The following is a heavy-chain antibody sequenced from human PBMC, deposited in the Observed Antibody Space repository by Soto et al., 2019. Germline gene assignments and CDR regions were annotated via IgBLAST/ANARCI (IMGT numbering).Heavy chain of an antibody. CDR1: GYTFTGYY. J-gene: IGHJ4*02. CDR2: INPNSGGT. Sequence: ASVKVSCKASGYTFTGYYMHWVRQAPGQGLEWMGWINPNSGGTNYAQKFQGWVTMTRDTSISTAYMELSRLRSDDTAVYYCANFFLLLGRLTRSIVFRGQRILVTGS. V-gene: IGHV1-2*04. CDR3: ANFFLLLGRLTRSIVF. D-gene: IGHD2-15*01.